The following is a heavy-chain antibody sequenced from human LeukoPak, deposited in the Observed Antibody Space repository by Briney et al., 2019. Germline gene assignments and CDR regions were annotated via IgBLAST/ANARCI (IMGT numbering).Heavy chain of an antibody. V-gene: IGHV3-33*01. Sequence: PGGSLRLSCAASGFTFSSYGMNWVRQAPGKGLEWVAVIWYDGSNKYYADSVKGRFTISRDNSKNTLYLQMNSLRAEDTAVYYCARGRPYYDSSGRLFDLWGRGTLVTVSS. J-gene: IGHJ2*01. CDR1: GFTFSSYG. D-gene: IGHD3-22*01. CDR3: ARGRPYYDSSGRLFDL. CDR2: IWYDGSNK.